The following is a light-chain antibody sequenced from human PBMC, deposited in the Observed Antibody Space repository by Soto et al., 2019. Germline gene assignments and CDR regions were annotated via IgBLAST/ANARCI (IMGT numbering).Light chain of an antibody. CDR1: QRIDSS. J-gene: IGKJ5*01. Sequence: EVVMTQSPATLSVSPGETATLSCRASQRIDSSVAWYQQIPGQPPRLLIFGASTKVTDIPARFSGSGSGTEFTLTIRSLQSEDFRVYYCQQYNRWPITFGQGTRLEI. V-gene: IGKV3-15*01. CDR3: QQYNRWPIT. CDR2: GAS.